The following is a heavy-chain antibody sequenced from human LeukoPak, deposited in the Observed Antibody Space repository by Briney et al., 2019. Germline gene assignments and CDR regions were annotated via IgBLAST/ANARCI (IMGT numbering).Heavy chain of an antibody. J-gene: IGHJ4*02. CDR2: ISSSSSYI. CDR3: AREVREYQLLGSIDY. V-gene: IGHV3-21*01. CDR1: GFTFSRYS. Sequence: PGGSLRLSCAASGFTFSRYSMNWVRQAPGKELEWVSSISSSSSYIYYADSVKGRFTISRDNAKNSLYLQMNSLRAEDTAVYYCAREVREYQLLGSIDYWGQGTLVTVSS. D-gene: IGHD2-2*01.